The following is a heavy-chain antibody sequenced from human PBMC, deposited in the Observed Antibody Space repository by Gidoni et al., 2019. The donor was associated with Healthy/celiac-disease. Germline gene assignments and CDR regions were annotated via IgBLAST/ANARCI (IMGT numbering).Heavy chain of an antibody. D-gene: IGHD3-10*01. V-gene: IGHV3-49*04. CDR2: NRSNAYGGTT. CDR3: TRETFPDWYYGSGSIGY. Sequence: GGGLVQPGRSLRLSCTASGFTFGDYAMSWVRQAPGKGLEWVGFNRSNAYGGTTEYAASVKGRFTISRDDSKSIAYLQMNSLKTEDTAVYYCTRETFPDWYYGSGSIGYWGQGTLVTVSS. J-gene: IGHJ4*02. CDR1: GFTFGDYA.